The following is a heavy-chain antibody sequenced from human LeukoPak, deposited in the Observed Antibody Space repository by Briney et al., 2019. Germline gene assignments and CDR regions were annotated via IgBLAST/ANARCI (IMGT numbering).Heavy chain of an antibody. CDR3: AKDGNTWPFFDS. CDR2: MHGMGGT. CDR1: GGSIIGYY. Sequence: SETLSLTCTVSGGSIIGYYWSWIRQPAGKGLEWIGHMHGMGGTDYNPSLKSRVTMSVDTSKNQFSLKLTSVTAADTAVHYCAKDGNTWPFFDSWGQGTLVTVSS. V-gene: IGHV4-4*07. J-gene: IGHJ4*02.